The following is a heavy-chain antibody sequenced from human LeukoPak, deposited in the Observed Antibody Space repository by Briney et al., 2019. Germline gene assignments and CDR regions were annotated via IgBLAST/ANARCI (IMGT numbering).Heavy chain of an antibody. Sequence: SETLSLTCTVSRDSINSIYCWGWIRQPPGKGLEWIGSIYSTGSTFYNPSLKSRVTISVDPSKNQFSLKLSYVTAADTAVYYCARDQDYYGSGSYGPDYWGQGILVTVSS. V-gene: IGHV4-38-2*02. CDR3: ARDQDYYGSGSYGPDY. D-gene: IGHD3-10*01. J-gene: IGHJ4*02. CDR2: IYSTGST. CDR1: RDSINSIYC.